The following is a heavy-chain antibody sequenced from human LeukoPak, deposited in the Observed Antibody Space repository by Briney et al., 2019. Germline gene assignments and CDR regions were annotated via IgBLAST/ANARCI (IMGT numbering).Heavy chain of an antibody. Sequence: GGSLRLSCAVSGFTVSNNYMSWVRQAPGKGLARVSVIYSGGTTYYADSVKGRFTISRDNSKNTLYLQMNSLRAEDTAVYYCARGGGGGNPFDYWGQGTLVTVSS. CDR2: IYSGGTT. D-gene: IGHD4-23*01. J-gene: IGHJ4*02. CDR3: ARGGGGGNPFDY. CDR1: GFTVSNNY. V-gene: IGHV3-53*01.